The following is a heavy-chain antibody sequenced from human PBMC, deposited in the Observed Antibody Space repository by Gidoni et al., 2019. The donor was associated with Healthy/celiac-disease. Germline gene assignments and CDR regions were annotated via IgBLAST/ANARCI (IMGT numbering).Heavy chain of an antibody. Sequence: QVQLVQSGAEVKKPGSSVKVSCTASGGTFSSYAISWVRQAPGQGLEWMGRIIPILGIANYAQKFQGRVTITADKSTSTAYMELSSLRSEDTAVYYCARDPEDYLYYFDYWGQGTLVTVSS. D-gene: IGHD3-10*01. CDR1: GGTFSSYA. V-gene: IGHV1-69*04. CDR2: IIPILGIA. J-gene: IGHJ4*02. CDR3: ARDPEDYLYYFDY.